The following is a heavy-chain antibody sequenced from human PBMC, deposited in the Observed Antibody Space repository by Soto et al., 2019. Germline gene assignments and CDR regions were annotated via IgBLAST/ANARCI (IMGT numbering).Heavy chain of an antibody. J-gene: IGHJ4*02. CDR1: GYAFTTYG. CDR3: ARGRYGDY. D-gene: IGHD1-1*01. CDR2: ISAHNGNT. V-gene: IGHV1-18*01. Sequence: QVHLVQSGAEVKKPGASVKVSCKGSGYAFTTYGITWVRQAPGQGLEWMGWISAHNGNTNYAQKLLGRVTVTRDTSTGTAYMELRSLRSDDTAVYYCARGRYGDYWGQGALVTVSS.